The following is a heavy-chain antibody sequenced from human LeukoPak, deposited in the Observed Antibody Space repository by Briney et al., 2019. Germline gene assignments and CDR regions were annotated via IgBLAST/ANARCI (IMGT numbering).Heavy chain of an antibody. CDR3: ARWYKYSSSWSPVNWFDP. CDR2: IYYSGST. Sequence: PSETLSLTCTVSGGSISSYYWSWIRQPPGKGLEWIGYIYYSGSTNYNPSLKSRVTISVDTSKNQFSPKLSSVTAADTALYYCARWYKYSSSWSPVNWFDPWGQGTLVTVSS. J-gene: IGHJ5*02. V-gene: IGHV4-59*01. D-gene: IGHD6-6*01. CDR1: GGSISSYY.